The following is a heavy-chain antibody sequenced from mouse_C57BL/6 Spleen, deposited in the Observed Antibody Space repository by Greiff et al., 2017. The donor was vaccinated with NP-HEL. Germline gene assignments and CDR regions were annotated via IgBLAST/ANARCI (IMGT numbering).Heavy chain of an antibody. CDR3: APQLGRPFAY. D-gene: IGHD4-1*02. CDR1: GYTFTSYW. CDR2: IYPSDSET. Sequence: QVQLKQPGAELVRPGSSVKLSCKASGYTFTSYWMDWVKQRPGQGLEWIGNIYPSDSETHYNQKFKDKATLTVDKSSSTAYMQLSSLTSEDSAVYYCAPQLGRPFAYWGQGTLVTVSA. V-gene: IGHV1-61*01. J-gene: IGHJ3*01.